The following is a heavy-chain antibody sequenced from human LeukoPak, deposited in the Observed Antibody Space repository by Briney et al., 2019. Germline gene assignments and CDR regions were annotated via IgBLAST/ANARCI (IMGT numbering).Heavy chain of an antibody. V-gene: IGHV4-59*08. CDR2: ISYTGSA. Sequence: PSETLSLTCSVSGGSISSLYWSWNRQPPGKGLVWIGDISYTGSANYNPSLKSRVALFVDMSKNQFSLRLSSVTAAVTAVYYCARHRAYSSSSPFDYWGQGTLVTVSS. D-gene: IGHD6-6*01. J-gene: IGHJ4*02. CDR3: ARHRAYSSSSPFDY. CDR1: GGSISSLY.